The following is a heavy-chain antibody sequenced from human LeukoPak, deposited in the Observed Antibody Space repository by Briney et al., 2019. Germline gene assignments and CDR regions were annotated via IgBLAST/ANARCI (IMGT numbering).Heavy chain of an antibody. D-gene: IGHD6-13*01. J-gene: IGHJ4*02. CDR1: GYTFTSYD. CDR2: MNPNSGNT. Sequence: ASVKVSCKASGYTFTSYDINWVRQATGQGLEWMGWMNPNSGNTGYAQKFQGRVTITRNTSISTAYMELSSLSSGDTAVYYCARYSSSWHRDFDYWGQGTLVTVSS. CDR3: ARYSSSWHRDFDY. V-gene: IGHV1-8*03.